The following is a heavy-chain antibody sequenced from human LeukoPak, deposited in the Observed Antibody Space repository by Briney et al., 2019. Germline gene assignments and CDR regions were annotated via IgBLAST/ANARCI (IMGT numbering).Heavy chain of an antibody. CDR2: IYSGGST. CDR1: GFSFSNYA. V-gene: IGHV3-53*01. J-gene: IGHJ4*02. CDR3: ASQYSYGSRHDY. Sequence: PGGSLRLSCVSSGFSFSNYAMSWVRQAPGKGLEWVSVIYSGGSTYYADSVKGRFTISRDNSKNTLYLQMNSLRAEDTAVYYCASQYSYGSRHDYWAREPWSPSPQ. D-gene: IGHD5-18*01.